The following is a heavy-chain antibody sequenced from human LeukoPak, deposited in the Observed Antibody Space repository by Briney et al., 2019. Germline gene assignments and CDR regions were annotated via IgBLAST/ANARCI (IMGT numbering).Heavy chain of an antibody. D-gene: IGHD3-10*01. J-gene: IGHJ4*02. V-gene: IGHV3-21*01. CDR3: ARDGEGTSLSFFDY. CDR1: GFTFSGYS. Sequence: GGSLRLSCAASGFTFSGYSLNWVRQAPGKGLEWVSSISSGSGYIYYADSVKGRFTISRDNAKTSLYLQMNSLRAEDTAMYYCARDGEGTSLSFFDYWGLGTLVTVSA. CDR2: ISSGSGYI.